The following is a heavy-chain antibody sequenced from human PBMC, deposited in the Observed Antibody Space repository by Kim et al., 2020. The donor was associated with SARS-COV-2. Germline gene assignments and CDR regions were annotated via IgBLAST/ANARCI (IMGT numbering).Heavy chain of an antibody. Sequence: YSQRFQGRVTITRDTSASTGYMELSSLRSEDTAVYYCAIEDCPSCPLDYWGQGTLVTVSS. V-gene: IGHV1-3*01. CDR3: AIEDCPSCPLDY. D-gene: IGHD2-2*01. J-gene: IGHJ4*02.